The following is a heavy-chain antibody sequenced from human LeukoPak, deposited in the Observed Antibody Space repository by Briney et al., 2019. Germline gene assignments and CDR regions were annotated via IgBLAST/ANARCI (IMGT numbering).Heavy chain of an antibody. V-gene: IGHV4-4*02. CDR1: GVSISSSNW. CDR3: ARRPLPDPAAESFYYYYYGMDV. CDR2: IYHSGST. Sequence: SETLSLTCAVSGVSISSSNWWSWVRQPPGKGLEWIGEIYHSGSTNYNPSLKSRVTISVDKSKNQFSLKLSSVTAADTAVYYCARRPLPDPAAESFYYYYYGMDVWGQGTTVTVSS. J-gene: IGHJ6*02. D-gene: IGHD1-14*01.